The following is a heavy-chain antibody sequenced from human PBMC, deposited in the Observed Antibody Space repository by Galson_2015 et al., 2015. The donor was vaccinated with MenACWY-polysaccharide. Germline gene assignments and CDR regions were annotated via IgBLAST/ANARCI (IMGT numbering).Heavy chain of an antibody. CDR1: GGSISSYY. J-gene: IGHJ6*02. D-gene: IGHD2-2*01. Sequence: SETLSLTCTVSGGSISSYYWSWIRQPAGKGLEWIGRIYTSGSTNYNPSLKSRVTMSVDTSKNQFSLKLSSVTAADTAVYYCARGSPVPAAPYGMDVWGQGTTVTVSS. CDR3: ARGSPVPAAPYGMDV. V-gene: IGHV4-4*07. CDR2: IYTSGST.